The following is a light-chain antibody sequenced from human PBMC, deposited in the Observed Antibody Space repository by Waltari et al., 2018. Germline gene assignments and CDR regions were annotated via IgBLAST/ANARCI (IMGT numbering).Light chain of an antibody. V-gene: IGLV8-61*01. CDR3: VLYMGRGISV. Sequence: QTVVTQEPSFSVSPGGTVTLTCGLRSGSVSTRYYPNWYQQTQGQATRMLSYRPKTRAPGGPVRCSGSIFGNKAAPTITGAQADDESDYYCVLYMGRGISVFGSGTKVTVL. CDR2: RPK. J-gene: IGLJ6*01. CDR1: SGSVSTRYY.